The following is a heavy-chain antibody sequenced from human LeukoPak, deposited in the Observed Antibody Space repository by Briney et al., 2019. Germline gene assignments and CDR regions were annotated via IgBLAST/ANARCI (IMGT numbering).Heavy chain of an antibody. CDR3: ARDPTYYYDSSGYQMGGY. CDR1: GFTFSSYS. CDR2: ISSSSSYI. D-gene: IGHD3-22*01. V-gene: IGHV3-21*01. J-gene: IGHJ4*02. Sequence: PGGSLRLXCAASGFTFSSYSMNWVRLAPGKGLEWVSSISSSSSYIYYADSEKGRFTISRDNAKNSLYLQMNSLRAEDTAVYYCARDPTYYYDSSGYQMGGYWGQGTLVTVSS.